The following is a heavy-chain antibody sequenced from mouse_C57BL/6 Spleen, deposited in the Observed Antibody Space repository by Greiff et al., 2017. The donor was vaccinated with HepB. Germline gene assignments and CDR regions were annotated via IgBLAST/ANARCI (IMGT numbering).Heavy chain of an antibody. V-gene: IGHV5-17*01. CDR3: AGLLRWMDY. CDR1: GFTFSDEG. D-gene: IGHD1-1*01. CDR2: MSSGSSTI. J-gene: IGHJ4*01. Sequence: EVQLQQSGGGLVKPGGSLKLSGVDSGFTFSDEGMHWVRQVSEKGLEGVAYMSSGSSTIYYADTVKGRFTISRDNAKNTLFLHMTSLRSEDTAMYYCAGLLRWMDYWGQGTSVTVSS.